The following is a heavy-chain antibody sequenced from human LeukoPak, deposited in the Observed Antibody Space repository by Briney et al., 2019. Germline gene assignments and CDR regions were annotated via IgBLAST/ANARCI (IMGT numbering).Heavy chain of an antibody. CDR1: GGSISSGGYY. V-gene: IGHV4-31*03. Sequence: SETLSLTCTVSGGSISSGGYYWSWIRQHPGTGLEWIGYIYYSGSTYYNPSLKSRVTISVDTSKNQFSLKLSSVTAADTAVYYCAREYSSSSGSVGFDYWGQGTLVTVSS. CDR3: AREYSSSSGSVGFDY. J-gene: IGHJ4*02. CDR2: IYYSGST. D-gene: IGHD6-6*01.